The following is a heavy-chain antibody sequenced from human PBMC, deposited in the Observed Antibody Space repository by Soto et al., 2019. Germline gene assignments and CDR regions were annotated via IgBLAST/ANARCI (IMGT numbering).Heavy chain of an antibody. CDR3: ARVHHPYYYDSSGYYFDY. D-gene: IGHD3-22*01. J-gene: IGHJ4*03. CDR1: GGTFSSYA. Sequence: GASVKVSCKASGGTFSSYAISWVRQAPGQGLEWMGGIIPIFGTANYAQKFQGRVTITADESTSTAYMELSSLRSEDTAVYYCARVHHPYYYDSSGYYFDYWVPETLLVTVSS. V-gene: IGHV1-69*13. CDR2: IIPIFGTA.